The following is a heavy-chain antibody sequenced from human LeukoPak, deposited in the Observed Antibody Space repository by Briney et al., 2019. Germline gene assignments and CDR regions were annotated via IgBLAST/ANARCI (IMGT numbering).Heavy chain of an antibody. CDR2: IYPSDSDT. J-gene: IGHJ4*02. CDR3: AAAGRAEWLLWSYYFDY. CDR1: GYSFTSYW. D-gene: IGHD3-3*01. Sequence: GESLKISCKGSGYSFTSYWIGWVRQMPGKGLEWMGIIYPSDSDTRYSPSFQGQVTISADKSISTAYLQWSSLKASDTAMYYCAAAGRAEWLLWSYYFDYWGQGTLVTVSS. V-gene: IGHV5-51*01.